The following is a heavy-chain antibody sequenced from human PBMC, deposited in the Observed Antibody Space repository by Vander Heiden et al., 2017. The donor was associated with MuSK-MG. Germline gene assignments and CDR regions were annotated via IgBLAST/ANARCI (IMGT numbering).Heavy chain of an antibody. CDR3: VKDHKD. CDR1: GFTFSSYA. J-gene: IGHJ4*02. Sequence: EVQVLESGGLLVQPGGSLRLSCAASGFTFSSYAMSWVRQGPGKGLEWVSTISGGGYTTYCADSVKGRFIISRDNSKNTLYLEMNSLRDEDTAVYYCVKDHKDWGQGTLVTVSS. CDR2: ISGGGYTT. V-gene: IGHV3-23*01.